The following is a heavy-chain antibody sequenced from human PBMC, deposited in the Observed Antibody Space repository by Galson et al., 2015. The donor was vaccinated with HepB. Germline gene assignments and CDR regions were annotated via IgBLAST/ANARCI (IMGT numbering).Heavy chain of an antibody. CDR3: AKGTTNIDY. CDR1: GFTFSRLG. J-gene: IGHJ4*02. CDR2: TGASSSNT. Sequence: SLRLSCAASGFTFSRLGMTWARQAPGQGLERVSATGASSSNTAYADSVKGRLTISRDNSKNMLYLQMNNLRAEDTAVYYCAKGTTNIDYWGQGTLVTVSS. D-gene: IGHD1-1*01. V-gene: IGHV3-23*01.